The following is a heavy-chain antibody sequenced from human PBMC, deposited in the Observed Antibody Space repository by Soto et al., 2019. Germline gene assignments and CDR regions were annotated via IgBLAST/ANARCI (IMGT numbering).Heavy chain of an antibody. V-gene: IGHV1-2*02. Sequence: QLVQSGAEVKKPGASVRVSCKTSGPTFIAYYIHWVRQAPGQGLEWMGWIDPKSGGTTYGQKFLGRVTMTRDTSINTAYMDLNRLTSDDTAVYYCARVSVDVPEWGQGTLITVSS. J-gene: IGHJ4*02. CDR2: IDPKSGGT. CDR3: ARVSVDVPE. D-gene: IGHD5-12*01. CDR1: GPTFIAYY.